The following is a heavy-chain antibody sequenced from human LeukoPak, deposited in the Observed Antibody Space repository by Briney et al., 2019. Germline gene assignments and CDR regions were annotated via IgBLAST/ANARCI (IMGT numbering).Heavy chain of an antibody. CDR1: GGSFSGYY. CDR3: ARGGYSSSWYVGLSAFDI. J-gene: IGHJ3*02. Sequence: RPSETLSLTCAVYGGSFSGYYWSWTRQPPGEGLEWIGEINQSGRTNYNPSLKSRVTISVDTTKNQVSLKLSSVTAADTAVYYCARGGYSSSWYVGLSAFDIWGQGTMVTVSS. D-gene: IGHD6-13*01. V-gene: IGHV4-34*01. CDR2: INQSGRT.